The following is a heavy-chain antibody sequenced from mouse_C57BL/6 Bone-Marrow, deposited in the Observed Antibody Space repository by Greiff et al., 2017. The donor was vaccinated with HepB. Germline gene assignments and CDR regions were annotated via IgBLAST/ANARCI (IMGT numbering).Heavy chain of an antibody. D-gene: IGHD2-2*01. CDR3: SRYYGYDLWYFDV. J-gene: IGHJ1*03. CDR1: GYTFTSYG. CDR2: IYPRSGNT. V-gene: IGHV1-81*01. Sequence: QVQLKESGAELARPGASVKLSCKASGYTFTSYGISWVKQRTGQGLEWIGEIYPRSGNTYYNEKFKGKATLTADKSSSTAYMELRSLTSEDSAVYFCSRYYGYDLWYFDVWGTGTTVTVSS.